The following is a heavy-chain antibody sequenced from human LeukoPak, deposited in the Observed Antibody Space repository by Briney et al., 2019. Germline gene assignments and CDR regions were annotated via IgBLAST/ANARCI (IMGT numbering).Heavy chain of an antibody. V-gene: IGHV7-4-1*02. J-gene: IGHJ4*02. CDR1: GYTFTSYA. CDR2: INTNTGNP. D-gene: IGHD2-2*01. CDR3: ARAGLYQLLKSVPAGFLPNDF. Sequence: PSVKASCKPSGYTFTSYAMNWVRQAPGQGLEWMGWINTNTGNPTYAQGFTGRFVFSLDTSVSTAYLQISSLKAEDTAVYYCARAGLYQLLKSVPAGFLPNDFWGQGTLVTVSS.